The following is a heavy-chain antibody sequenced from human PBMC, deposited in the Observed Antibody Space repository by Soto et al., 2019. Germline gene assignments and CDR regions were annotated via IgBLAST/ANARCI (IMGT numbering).Heavy chain of an antibody. CDR2: TSGSGGST. CDR3: AKDWSPYYDSSGYYYGDAFDI. Sequence: GGSLRLSCAASGFTFSSYAMSWVRQAPGKGLEWVSATSGSGGSTYYADSVKGRFTISRDNSKNTLYLQMNSLRAEDTAVYYCAKDWSPYYDSSGYYYGDAFDIWGQGTMVTVSS. D-gene: IGHD3-22*01. J-gene: IGHJ3*02. CDR1: GFTFSSYA. V-gene: IGHV3-23*01.